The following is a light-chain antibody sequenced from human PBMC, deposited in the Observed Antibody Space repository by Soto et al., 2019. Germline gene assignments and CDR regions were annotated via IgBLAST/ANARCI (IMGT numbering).Light chain of an antibody. V-gene: IGLV2-14*02. CDR1: SSDVGSYNL. CDR3: SSFATSGTTVI. Sequence: QSALTQPASVSGSPGQSITISCTGTSSDVGSYNLVSWYQQHPGKAPKLMIYEGSKRPSGVSNRFSGSKSGNTASLTISGLQAEDESDYYCSSFATSGTTVIFGGGTKVTVL. J-gene: IGLJ2*01. CDR2: EGS.